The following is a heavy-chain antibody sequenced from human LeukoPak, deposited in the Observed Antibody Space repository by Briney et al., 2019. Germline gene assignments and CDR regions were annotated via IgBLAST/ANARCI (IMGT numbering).Heavy chain of an antibody. Sequence: GGSLRLSCAASGFXFSSYAISWVRQAPGKGLEWVSAISGSGGSTYYADSVKGRFTISRDNSKNTLYLQMNSLRAEDTAVYYCAKKDYYDSSGYVDWGQGTLVTVSS. V-gene: IGHV3-23*01. CDR3: AKKDYYDSSGYVD. J-gene: IGHJ4*02. CDR1: GFXFSSYA. D-gene: IGHD3-22*01. CDR2: ISGSGGST.